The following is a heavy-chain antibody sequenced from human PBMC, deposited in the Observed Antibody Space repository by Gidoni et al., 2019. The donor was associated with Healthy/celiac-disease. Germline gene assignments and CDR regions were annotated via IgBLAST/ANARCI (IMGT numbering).Heavy chain of an antibody. V-gene: IGHV5-51*01. CDR2: IYPGDSDT. D-gene: IGHD3-10*01. J-gene: IGHJ4*02. Sequence: VQLVQSGAEVKKPGESLKISCKGSGYSFTSYWIGWVRQMPGKGLEWMGIIYPGDSDTRYSPSFQGQVTISADKSISTAYLQWSSLKASDTAMYYCARSGRGYYYGSGSSAGDYWGQGTLVTVSS. CDR1: GYSFTSYW. CDR3: ARSGRGYYYGSGSSAGDY.